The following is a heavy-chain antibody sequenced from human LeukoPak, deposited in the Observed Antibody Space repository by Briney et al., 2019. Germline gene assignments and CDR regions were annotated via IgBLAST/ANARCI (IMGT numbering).Heavy chain of an antibody. D-gene: IGHD4-11*01. V-gene: IGHV1-18*04. J-gene: IGHJ4*02. CDR3: ARAGMTTGDY. Sequence: ASVKVSCKASGYTFTGCYMHWVRQAPGQGLEWMGWISAYNGNTNYAQKLQGRVTMTTDTSTSTAYMELRSLRSDDTAVYYCARAGMTTGDYWGQGTLVTVSS. CDR1: GYTFTGCY. CDR2: ISAYNGNT.